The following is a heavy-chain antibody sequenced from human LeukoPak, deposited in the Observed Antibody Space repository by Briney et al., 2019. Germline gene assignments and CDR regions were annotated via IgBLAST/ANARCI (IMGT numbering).Heavy chain of an antibody. J-gene: IGHJ4*02. CDR1: GGSFSGYY. CDR2: INHSGST. D-gene: IGHD3-16*02. Sequence: PSETLSLTCAVYGGSFSGYYWSWIRQPPGKGLEWIGEINHSGSTNYNPSLKSRVTISVDTSKNQFSLRLSSVTAADTAVYYCARADYDYVWGSYRYESYFDYWGQGTLVTVS. CDR3: ARADYDYVWGSYRYESYFDY. V-gene: IGHV4-34*01.